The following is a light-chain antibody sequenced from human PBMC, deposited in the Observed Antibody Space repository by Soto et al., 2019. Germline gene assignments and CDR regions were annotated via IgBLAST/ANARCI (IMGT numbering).Light chain of an antibody. J-gene: IGLJ1*01. CDR3: AASDDTSSFV. Sequence: QSVLTQPPSASGTPGQRVINSCSGGSSNIGRNTVNWYQHLPGTAPRLLIYTNDQRPSGVPDRFSGSKSGTSASLAISGLQSEAEADYYCAASDDTSSFVFGTGTKVPVL. V-gene: IGLV1-44*01. CDR2: TND. CDR1: SSNIGRNT.